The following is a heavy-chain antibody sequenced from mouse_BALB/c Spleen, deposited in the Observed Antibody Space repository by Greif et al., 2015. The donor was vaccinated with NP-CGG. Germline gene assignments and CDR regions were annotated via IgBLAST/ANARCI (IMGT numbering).Heavy chain of an antibody. V-gene: IGHV2-5*01. D-gene: IGHD2-4*01. Sequence: QVQLQQSGPGLVQPSQSLSITCTVSGFSLTTYGVHWVRQSPGKGLEWLGVIWRGGSTDYNAAFMSRLSITKDNSKSQVFFKMNSLQADDTAIYYCAKKLNYDYGGAMDYWGQGTSVTVSS. CDR1: GFSLTTYG. CDR2: IWRGGST. CDR3: AKKLNYDYGGAMDY. J-gene: IGHJ4*01.